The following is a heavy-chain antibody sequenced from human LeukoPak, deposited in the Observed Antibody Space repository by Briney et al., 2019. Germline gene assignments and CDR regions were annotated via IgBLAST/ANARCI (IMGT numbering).Heavy chain of an antibody. D-gene: IGHD6-6*01. CDR2: IYHSGST. Sequence: PSETLSLTCTVSSGSIGSYYWSWIRQPPGKGLEWIGSIYHSGSTYYNPSLKSRVTISVDTSKNQFSLKLSSVTAADTAVYYCAGVEYSSSYYFDYWGQGTLVTVSS. CDR1: SGSIGSYY. CDR3: AGVEYSSSYYFDY. V-gene: IGHV4-59*04. J-gene: IGHJ4*02.